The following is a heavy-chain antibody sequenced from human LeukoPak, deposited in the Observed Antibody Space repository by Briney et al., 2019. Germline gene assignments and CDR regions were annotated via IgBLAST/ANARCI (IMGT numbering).Heavy chain of an antibody. V-gene: IGHV3-72*01. CDR1: GFSLSDHY. D-gene: IGHD1-7*01. CDR2: TRNKAKSYTT. CDR3: ARATIIGTTYGMDV. Sequence: PGRSLRLSCAASGFSLSDHYMDWVRQAPGKGLEWVARTRNKAKSYTTEYAASVKGRFTISRDESKNSLYLQMNSLETEDTAVYYCARATIIGTTYGMDVWGQGTTVTVSS. J-gene: IGHJ6*02.